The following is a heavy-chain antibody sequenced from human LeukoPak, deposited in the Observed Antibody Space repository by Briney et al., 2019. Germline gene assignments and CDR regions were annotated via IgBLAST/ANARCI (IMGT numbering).Heavy chain of an antibody. V-gene: IGHV4-38-2*02. CDR1: GYSISRGYY. Sequence: SETLSLTCTVSGYSISRGYYWGWIRQPPGKGLEWIGSISHTESTYYNPSLKSRVTISVDTSKNPFSLKLTSVTAADQALYYCARDGYVGSRWPIWFDPWGERTLVTVSS. CDR3: ARDGYVGSRWPIWFDP. CDR2: ISHTEST. J-gene: IGHJ5*02. D-gene: IGHD6-13*01.